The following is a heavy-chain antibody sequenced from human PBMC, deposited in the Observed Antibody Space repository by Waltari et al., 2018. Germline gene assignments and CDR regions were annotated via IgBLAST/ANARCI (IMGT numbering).Heavy chain of an antibody. D-gene: IGHD6-19*01. V-gene: IGHV4-34*02. CDR1: GVSLSDYY. J-gene: IGHJ1*01. Sequence: QVQLQQWGAGLLRPSETLSLTCAVYGVSLSDYYWTWIRPPPGKGLGWLGENHLAEITYYTPSLEGRVSIVVDKSKNQFSLHLLSVTAADTALYYCVTGPRDKWVGRYSGEFFHHWGPGTLVTVSS. CDR2: NHLAEIT. CDR3: VTGPRDKWVGRYSGEFFHH.